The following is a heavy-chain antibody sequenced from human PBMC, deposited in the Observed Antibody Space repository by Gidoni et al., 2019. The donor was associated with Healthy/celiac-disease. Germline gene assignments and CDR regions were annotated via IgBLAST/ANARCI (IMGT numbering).Heavy chain of an antibody. Sequence: EVQLLEPGGGLVQPGGSLRLPCAASGFTFSSYAMSWVRQAPGKGLEWVSAISGSGSSTYYADSVKGRFTISRDNSKNTLYLQMNSLRAEDTAVYYCAKDLRNRGSEYFQHWGQGTLVTVSS. CDR3: AKDLRNRGSEYFQH. D-gene: IGHD6-25*01. V-gene: IGHV3-23*01. CDR2: ISGSGSST. CDR1: GFTFSSYA. J-gene: IGHJ1*01.